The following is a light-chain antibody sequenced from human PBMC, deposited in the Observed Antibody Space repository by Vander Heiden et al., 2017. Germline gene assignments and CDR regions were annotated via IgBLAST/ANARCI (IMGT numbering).Light chain of an antibody. J-gene: IGLJ3*02. Sequence: PISCSGSSSNIGRNTVNWYQQLPGTAPKLLIYSNNQRPSGVPDRVSGSKSGTSASLAISGLQAEEEADYYCASWDDSLNGWVFGGGTKLTVL. CDR2: SNN. CDR1: SSNIGRNT. V-gene: IGLV1-44*01. CDR3: ASWDDSLNGWV.